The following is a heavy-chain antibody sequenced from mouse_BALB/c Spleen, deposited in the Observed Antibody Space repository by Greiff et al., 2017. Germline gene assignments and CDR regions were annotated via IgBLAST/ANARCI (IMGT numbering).Heavy chain of an antibody. Sequence: QVQLQQSGPELVKPGASVKISCKASGYAFSSSWMNWVKQRPGQGLEWIGRIYPGDGDTNYNGKFKGKATLTADKSSSTAYMQLSSLTSVDSAVYFCARGGYRYAMDDWGQGTSVTVSS. V-gene: IGHV1-82*01. CDR1: GYAFSSSW. J-gene: IGHJ4*01. CDR3: ARGGYRYAMDD. CDR2: IYPGDGDT. D-gene: IGHD2-14*01.